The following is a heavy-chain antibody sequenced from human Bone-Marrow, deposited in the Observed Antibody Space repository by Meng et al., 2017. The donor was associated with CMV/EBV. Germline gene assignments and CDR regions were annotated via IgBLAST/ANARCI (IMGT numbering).Heavy chain of an antibody. J-gene: IGHJ4*01. CDR1: GFSLSTTAMS. Sequence: SGPTLVNCTPTVTMTCTFSGFSLSTTAMSLRWIRQPPGKALEWLAFIDWDDDKFYSTSLKTRLTISKDTSKNQVVLTMTNMDPVDTATYYCARIAPYSGYGYFDYWGQGTLVTVSS. CDR2: IDWDDDK. D-gene: IGHD5-12*01. V-gene: IGHV2-70D*14. CDR3: ARIAPYSGYGYFDY.